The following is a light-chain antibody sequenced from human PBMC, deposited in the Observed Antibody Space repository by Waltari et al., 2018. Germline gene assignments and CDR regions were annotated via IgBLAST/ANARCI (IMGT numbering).Light chain of an antibody. J-gene: IGKJ1*01. CDR1: QSISRT. CDR2: AAS. Sequence: EIVLTQSLGTLSLFPGERDTLSCRASQSISRTLVGYQKKPGQAPRLLIYAASTRATGIPDRFSGSGSGTDFSLTISRLEPEDFAVYYCQHYLRLPVTFGQGTKVEIK. CDR3: QHYLRLPVT. V-gene: IGKV3-20*01.